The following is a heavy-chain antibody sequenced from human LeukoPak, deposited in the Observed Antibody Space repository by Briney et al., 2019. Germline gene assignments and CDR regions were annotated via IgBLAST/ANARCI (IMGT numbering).Heavy chain of an antibody. CDR1: GFTFSSYS. D-gene: IGHD3-22*01. V-gene: IGHV3-21*01. CDR2: ISSSSYI. J-gene: IGHJ4*02. Sequence: KPGGSLRLSCAASGFTFSSYSMNWVRQAPGKGLEWVSSISSSSYIYYADSVKGRFTISRDNAKNSLYLQMNSLRAEDTAVYYCARDQEYYYDSSGYYYWGQGTLVTVSS. CDR3: ARDQEYYYDSSGYYY.